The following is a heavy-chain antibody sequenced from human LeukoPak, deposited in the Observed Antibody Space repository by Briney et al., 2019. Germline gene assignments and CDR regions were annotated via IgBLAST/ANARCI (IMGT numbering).Heavy chain of an antibody. CDR1: GYTFTSYY. CDR2: INPSGGST. CDR3: ARTGIGNDAFDI. V-gene: IGHV1-46*01. Sequence: AASVKVSCKASGYTFTSYYMHWVRQAPGQGLEWMGIINPSGGSTSYAQKFQGRVTMTRDMSTSTVYMELSSLRSEDTAVYYCARTGIGNDAFDIWGQGTMVTVSS. J-gene: IGHJ3*02. D-gene: IGHD3-10*01.